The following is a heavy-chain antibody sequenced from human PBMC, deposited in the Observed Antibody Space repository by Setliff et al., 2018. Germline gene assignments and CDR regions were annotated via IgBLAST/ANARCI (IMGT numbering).Heavy chain of an antibody. J-gene: IGHJ4*02. V-gene: IGHV4-59*03. CDR3: TVYNTGSSKDHY. CDR2: IYYSGST. Sequence: SETLSLTCTVSGGSISSYYWSWIRQPPGKGLEWKGYIYYSGSTNYNPSLNSRVTISMHTSKNQFSRKLSSVTAADTGLYYCTVYNTGSSKDHYWGQGTPVTVSS. D-gene: IGHD2-8*02. CDR1: GGSISSYY.